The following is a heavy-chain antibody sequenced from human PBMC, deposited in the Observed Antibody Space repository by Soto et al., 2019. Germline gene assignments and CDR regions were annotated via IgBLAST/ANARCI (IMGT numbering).Heavy chain of an antibody. D-gene: IGHD4-17*01. J-gene: IGHJ6*02. CDR1: GLTFSSYA. Sequence: EVPLLESGGGLVQPGGSLRLSCAASGLTFSSYAMSWVRQAPGKGLEWVSTISGSSDRRYYADSVKGRFTISRDNSKNTLYLQMNSLRAEDTAIYYCAKPPDGAYYYYGMDVWGQGTTVTVSS. CDR2: ISGSSDRR. V-gene: IGHV3-23*01. CDR3: AKPPDGAYYYYGMDV.